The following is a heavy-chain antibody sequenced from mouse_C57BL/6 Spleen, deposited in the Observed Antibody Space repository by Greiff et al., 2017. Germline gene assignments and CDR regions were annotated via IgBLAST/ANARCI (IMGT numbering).Heavy chain of an antibody. V-gene: IGHV1-7*01. CDR2: INPSSGYT. CDR3: ARYDYVWFAY. Sequence: VQLQQSGAELAKPGASVKLSCTASGYTFTSYWMHWVQQRPGQGLEWIGYINPSSGYTKYNQKFKDKVTLTADKSSSIAYMQLSSLTYEDSAVYYCARYDYVWFAYWGQGTLVTVSA. J-gene: IGHJ3*01. CDR1: GYTFTSYW. D-gene: IGHD2-4*01.